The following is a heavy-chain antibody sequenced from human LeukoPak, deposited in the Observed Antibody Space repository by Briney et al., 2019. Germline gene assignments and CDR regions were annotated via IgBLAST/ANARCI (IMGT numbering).Heavy chain of an antibody. Sequence: SETLSLTCSVSGGSVSSANYYWSWIRQPPGKGLEWVGYIYYSGTINYNPSLKSRVTISVNTSKNQFSLKLSSVTAADTAVYYCARDGGFEMVRGVILLYYGMDVWGQGTTVTVSS. CDR2: IYYSGTI. J-gene: IGHJ6*02. CDR1: GGSVSSANYY. CDR3: ARDGGFEMVRGVILLYYGMDV. V-gene: IGHV4-61*01. D-gene: IGHD3-10*01.